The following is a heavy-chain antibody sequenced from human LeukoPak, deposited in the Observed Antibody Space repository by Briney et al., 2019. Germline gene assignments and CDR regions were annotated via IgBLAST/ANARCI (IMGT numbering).Heavy chain of an antibody. CDR1: IGSLNTYF. Sequence: SETLSLTCTVSIGSLNTYFWTWVRQPPGKGLEGIGRVSDTGRAYYNPSLERRVTISLDTSKNQFSLKVTSVTAADTAVYYCARGKEMTSTSGYYSFDFWGQGTLVSVSS. CDR3: ARGKEMTSTSGYYSFDF. D-gene: IGHD3-9*01. V-gene: IGHV4-4*07. CDR2: VSDTGRA. J-gene: IGHJ4*02.